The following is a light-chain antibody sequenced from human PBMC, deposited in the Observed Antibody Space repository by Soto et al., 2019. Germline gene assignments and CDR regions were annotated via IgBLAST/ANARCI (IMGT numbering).Light chain of an antibody. CDR1: QSVSSRY. CDR3: QQYGSSPPMYT. V-gene: IGKV3-20*01. Sequence: EIVLTQSPGTLSLSPGERATLSCRASQSVSSRYLAWYQQKPGQAPRLLIYGASSRATGIPDRFSGSGSGTASTLTISRLEPEDFAVYYCQQYGSSPPMYTFGQGTKLEIK. J-gene: IGKJ2*01. CDR2: GAS.